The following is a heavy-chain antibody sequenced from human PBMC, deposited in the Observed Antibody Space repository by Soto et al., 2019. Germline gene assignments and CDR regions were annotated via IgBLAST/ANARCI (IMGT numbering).Heavy chain of an antibody. J-gene: IGHJ6*02. CDR2: SYYSGST. CDR3: ARDRGYCSGGSCYGGMDV. V-gene: IGHV4-30-4*01. Sequence: SETLSLTCTVSGGSISSGDYYWSWIRQPPGKGLEWIGYSYYSGSTYYNPSLKSRVTISVDTSKNQFSLKLSSVTAADTAVYYCARDRGYCSGGSCYGGMDVWGQGTTVTVSS. D-gene: IGHD2-15*01. CDR1: GGSISSGDYY.